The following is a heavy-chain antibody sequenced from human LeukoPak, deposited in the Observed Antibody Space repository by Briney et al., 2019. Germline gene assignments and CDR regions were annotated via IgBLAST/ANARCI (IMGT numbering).Heavy chain of an antibody. Sequence: ASVKVSCKASGYTFSGYYMHWVRQAPGQGLEWMGIINPSGGSTSHAQKFQGRVTMTGDTSTSTVYMELSSLRSEDTAVYYCARARDYYDSSGYYSYDYWGQGTLVTVSS. CDR2: INPSGGST. CDR1: GYTFSGYY. V-gene: IGHV1-46*01. J-gene: IGHJ4*02. CDR3: ARARDYYDSSGYYSYDY. D-gene: IGHD3-22*01.